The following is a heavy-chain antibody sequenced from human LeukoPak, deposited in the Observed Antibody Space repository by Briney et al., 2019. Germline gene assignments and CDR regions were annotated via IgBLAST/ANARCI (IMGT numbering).Heavy chain of an antibody. J-gene: IGHJ5*02. D-gene: IGHD4-17*01. Sequence: PSETLSLTCAVYGGSFSGYYWSWIRQSPGKGLEWIGEINHSGSTNYNPSLKSRVTISVDTSKNQFSLKLSSVTAADATVYYCARHPDYGDYLNWFDPWGQGTLVTVSS. V-gene: IGHV4-34*01. CDR1: GGSFSGYY. CDR3: ARHPDYGDYLNWFDP. CDR2: INHSGST.